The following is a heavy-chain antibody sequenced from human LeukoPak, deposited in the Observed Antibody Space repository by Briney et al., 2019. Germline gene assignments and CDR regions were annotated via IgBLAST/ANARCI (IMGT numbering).Heavy chain of an antibody. CDR2: ISAYNGNT. J-gene: IGHJ5*02. CDR1: GYTFTSYG. Sequence: GASVKVSCKASGYTFTSYGISWVRQAPGQGLEWMGWISAYNGNTNYAQKLQGRVTMTTDTSTSTAYMELRSLRSDDTAVYYCARDVAYCGGDCSLEWRWFDPWGQGTLVTVSS. V-gene: IGHV1-18*04. D-gene: IGHD2-21*02. CDR3: ARDVAYCGGDCSLEWRWFDP.